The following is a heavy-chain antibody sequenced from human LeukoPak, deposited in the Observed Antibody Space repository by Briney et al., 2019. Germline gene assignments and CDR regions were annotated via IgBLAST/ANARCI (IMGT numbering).Heavy chain of an antibody. V-gene: IGHV3-23*01. Sequence: GGSLRLSCAASGFTFSSYAMSWVRRAPGKGLEWVSAISGSGGYTYYADSVKGRFTISRDNSKNTLYLQMNSLRAEDTAVYYCAKLSAYSYGDKGDWGQGTLVTVSS. D-gene: IGHD5-18*01. CDR2: ISGSGGYT. CDR1: GFTFSSYA. CDR3: AKLSAYSYGDKGD. J-gene: IGHJ4*02.